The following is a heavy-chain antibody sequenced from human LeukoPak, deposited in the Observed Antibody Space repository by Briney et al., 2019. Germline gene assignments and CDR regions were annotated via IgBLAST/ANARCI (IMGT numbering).Heavy chain of an antibody. CDR3: ARVRGGDTAMASYYYYYYMDV. V-gene: IGHV1-2*02. CDR2: INPNSGGT. J-gene: IGHJ6*03. CDR1: GYTFTGYY. Sequence: GASVKVSCKASGYTFTGYYMHWVRQAPGQGLEWMGWINPNSGGTNYAQKFQGRVTMTRDTSISTAYMELSRLRSDDTAVYYCARVRGGDTAMASYYYYYYMDVWGKGTTVTVSS. D-gene: IGHD5-18*01.